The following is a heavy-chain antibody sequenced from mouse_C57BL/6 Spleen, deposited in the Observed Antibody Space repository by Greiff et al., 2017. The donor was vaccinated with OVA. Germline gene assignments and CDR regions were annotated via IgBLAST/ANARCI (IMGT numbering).Heavy chain of an antibody. V-gene: IGHV1-64*01. CDR1: GYTFTSYW. J-gene: IGHJ1*03. CDR2: IHPNSGST. CDR3: AREDSSLYWYFDV. Sequence: VQLQQSGAELVKPGASVKLSCKASGYTFTSYWMHWVKQRPGQGLEWIGMIHPNSGSTNYNEKFKSKATLTVDKSSSTAYMQLSSLTSEDSAVYYCAREDSSLYWYFDVWGTGTTVTVSS.